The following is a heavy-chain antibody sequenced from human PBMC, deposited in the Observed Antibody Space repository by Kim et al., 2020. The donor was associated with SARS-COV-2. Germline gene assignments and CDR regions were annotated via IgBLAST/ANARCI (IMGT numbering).Heavy chain of an antibody. Sequence: SVMVSCKASGFTFTSSAVQWVRQARGQRLEWIGWIVVGSGNTNYAQKFQERVTITRDMSTSTAYMELSSLRSEDTAVYYCAAVVDTAMDGLDYWGQGTLVTVSS. CDR2: IVVGSGNT. CDR1: GFTFTSSA. V-gene: IGHV1-58*01. D-gene: IGHD5-18*01. J-gene: IGHJ4*02. CDR3: AAVVDTAMDGLDY.